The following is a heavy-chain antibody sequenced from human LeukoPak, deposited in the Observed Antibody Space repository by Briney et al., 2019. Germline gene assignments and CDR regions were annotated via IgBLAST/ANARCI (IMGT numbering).Heavy chain of an antibody. CDR2: IIPILGIA. V-gene: IGHV1-69*04. J-gene: IGHJ4*02. D-gene: IGHD2-15*01. CDR1: GGTFSSCA. Sequence: GASVKVSCKASGGTFSSCAISWVRQAPGQGLEWMGRIIPILGIANYAQKFQGRVTITADKSTSTAYMELSSLRSEDTAVYYCARGGPPAVAAADYWGQGTLVTVSS. CDR3: ARGGPPAVAAADY.